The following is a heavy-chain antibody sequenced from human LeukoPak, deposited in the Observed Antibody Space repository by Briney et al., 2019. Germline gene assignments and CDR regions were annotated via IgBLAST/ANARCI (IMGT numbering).Heavy chain of an antibody. V-gene: IGHV3-23*01. D-gene: IGHD3-10*01. CDR2: ICGLAHSI. J-gene: IGHJ4*02. Sequence: GGSLTLSCEASGFTFSNYARSWVRQAPGKGLEWVSDICGLAHSIYCADTVKCRCTMSRDNSKSTLYLVMNSLRVEETAVYYCAKEDGDFGSGRYYFFDYWGQGTLVTVSS. CDR1: GFTFSNYA. CDR3: AKEDGDFGSGRYYFFDY.